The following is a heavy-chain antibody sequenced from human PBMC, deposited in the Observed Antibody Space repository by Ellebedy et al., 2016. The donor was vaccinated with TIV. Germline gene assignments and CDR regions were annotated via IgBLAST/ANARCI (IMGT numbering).Heavy chain of an antibody. J-gene: IGHJ4*02. D-gene: IGHD4-23*01. CDR2: IDGSGHST. Sequence: GGSLRLSCVASGFTFTDYWMTRVRQAPGKGLEWVSAIDGSGHSTHYADSVEGRFTISRDNSKNTLFLQMNSLRAEDTALYYCAKVYSDDGGNSYLYYFDSWGQGTLVTVSS. V-gene: IGHV3-23*01. CDR1: GFTFTDYW. CDR3: AKVYSDDGGNSYLYYFDS.